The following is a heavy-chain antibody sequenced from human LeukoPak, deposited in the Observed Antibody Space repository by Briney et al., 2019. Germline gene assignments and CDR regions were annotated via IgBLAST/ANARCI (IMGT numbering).Heavy chain of an antibody. D-gene: IGHD3-10*01. CDR2: INPNRGGT. V-gene: IGHV1-2*02. CDR3: ARVGSPEFAPNY. Sequence: GASVKVSCKVSGYTLTELSMHWVRQAPGQGLEWMGWINPNRGGTNYVQKFQGRVTMTRDTSISTAYMELSRLRSDDTAVYYCARVGSPEFAPNYWGQGTLVTVSS. J-gene: IGHJ4*02. CDR1: GYTLTELS.